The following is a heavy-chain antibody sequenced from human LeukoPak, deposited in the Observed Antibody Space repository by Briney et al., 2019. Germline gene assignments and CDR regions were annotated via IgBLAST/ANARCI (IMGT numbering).Heavy chain of an antibody. CDR1: GYTFTSYG. D-gene: IGHD3-3*01. CDR2: ISAYNGNT. J-gene: IGHJ3*02. Sequence: WASVKVSCKASGYTFTSYGISWVRQAPGQGLEWMGWISAYNGNTNYAQKLQGRVTMTTDTSTSTAYMELRSLRSDDTAVYYCARVLGGVVTHDDAFDIWGQGTMVTVSS. CDR3: ARVLGGVVTHDDAFDI. V-gene: IGHV1-18*01.